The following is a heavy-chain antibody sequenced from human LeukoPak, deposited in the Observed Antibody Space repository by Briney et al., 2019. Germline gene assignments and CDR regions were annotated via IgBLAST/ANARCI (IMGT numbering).Heavy chain of an antibody. Sequence: SQNLSLNCAISGDSVSSNSAAWHWIRQSPSRGLEWLGRTYYRSKWYNDYAVSVKSRITINPDTSKNQFSLQLNSVTPEDTAVYYCARDLNVVVPARLRYGMDVWGKGTTVTVSS. CDR1: GDSVSSNSAA. CDR2: TYYRSKWYN. V-gene: IGHV6-1*01. CDR3: ARDLNVVVPARLRYGMDV. J-gene: IGHJ6*04. D-gene: IGHD2-2*01.